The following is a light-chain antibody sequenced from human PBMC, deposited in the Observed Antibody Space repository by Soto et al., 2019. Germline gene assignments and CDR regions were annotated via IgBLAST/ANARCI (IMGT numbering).Light chain of an antibody. CDR1: SSSLGAPYD. V-gene: IGLV1-40*01. CDR3: QSYDSSLSGYV. CDR2: GNN. Sequence: QSVLTQPPSVSVAPGQTVIISCSGSSSSLGAPYDVNWFRQLPGTVPRLLIYGNNNRPSGVPDRFSGSKSGTSASLAITGLQAEDEADYYCQSYDSSLSGYVFGTGTKVTVL. J-gene: IGLJ1*01.